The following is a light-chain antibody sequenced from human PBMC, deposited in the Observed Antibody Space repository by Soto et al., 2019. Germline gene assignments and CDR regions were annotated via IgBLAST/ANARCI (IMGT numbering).Light chain of an antibody. CDR2: GAS. J-gene: IGKJ1*01. Sequence: DIVLTQSPGTLSLSPGERATLSCRASQSVSNNYLAWYQQKPGQAPRLLNYGASNRATGIPDRFSGSGSGTDFTLTISRLEPEDVAVYYCQQYGSSGTFGQGTKVDI. CDR3: QQYGSSGT. V-gene: IGKV3-20*01. CDR1: QSVSNNY.